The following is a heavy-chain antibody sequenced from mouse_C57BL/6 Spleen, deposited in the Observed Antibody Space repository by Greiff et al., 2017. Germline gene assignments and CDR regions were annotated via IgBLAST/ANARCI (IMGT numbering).Heavy chain of an antibody. Sequence: EVKLVESGGGLVQPGGSMKLSCVASGFTFSNYWMNWVRQSPEKGLEWVAQIRLKSDNYATHYAGSVKGRLTIAREDSKSSVYLQMYNIRAEDTGMYYCTSTNYGHWYVDVWGKGTTVTVSS. CDR1: GFTFSNYW. CDR3: TSTNYGHWYVDV. D-gene: IGHD1-1*01. CDR2: IRLKSDNYAT. V-gene: IGHV6-3*01. J-gene: IGHJ1*03.